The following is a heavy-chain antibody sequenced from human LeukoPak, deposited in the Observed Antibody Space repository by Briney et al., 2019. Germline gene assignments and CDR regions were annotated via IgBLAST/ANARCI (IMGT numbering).Heavy chain of an antibody. J-gene: IGHJ4*02. D-gene: IGHD4-17*01. CDR1: GYTFTSYY. CDR2: INPSGGST. CDR3: ARDSDYGDYGDY. Sequence: GPSVKVSCKASGYTFTSYYMHWVRQAPGQGLEWMGIINPSGGSTSYAQKFQGRVTMTTDTSASTAYMELRSLRSDDTAVYYCARDSDYGDYGDYWGQGTLVTVSS. V-gene: IGHV1-46*01.